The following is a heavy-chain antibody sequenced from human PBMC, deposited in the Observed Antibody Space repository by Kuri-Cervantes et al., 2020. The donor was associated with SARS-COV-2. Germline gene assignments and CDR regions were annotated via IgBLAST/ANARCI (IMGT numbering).Heavy chain of an antibody. CDR1: GYTFTSYA. D-gene: IGHD3-3*01. Sequence: ASVKVSCKASGYTFTSYAMHWVRQAPGQRLEWMGWINAGNGNTKYSQKFQGRVTMTRNTSISTAYMVLSSLRSEDTAVYYCARSITIFGVVIITRYYFDYWGQGTLVTVSS. J-gene: IGHJ4*02. CDR2: INAGNGNT. V-gene: IGHV1-3*01. CDR3: ARSITIFGVVIITRYYFDY.